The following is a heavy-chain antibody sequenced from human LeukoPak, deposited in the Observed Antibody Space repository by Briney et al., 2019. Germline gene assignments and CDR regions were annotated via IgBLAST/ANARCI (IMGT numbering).Heavy chain of an antibody. Sequence: GGSLRLSCSMSGFTLSHYAMSWVRQAPGKGLEWVSTIGGGGGSTDYTDSVKGRFTISGDNSKNTLYLQMNSLGAEDTAVYYCAKGHRYCTSGNCNSAVDYWGQGTLVTVSS. CDR3: AKGHRYCTSGNCNSAVDY. D-gene: IGHD2-15*01. J-gene: IGHJ4*02. V-gene: IGHV3-23*01. CDR1: GFTLSHYA. CDR2: IGGGGGST.